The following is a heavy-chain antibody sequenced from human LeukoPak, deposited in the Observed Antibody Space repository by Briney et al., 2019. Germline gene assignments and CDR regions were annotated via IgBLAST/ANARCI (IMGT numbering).Heavy chain of an antibody. J-gene: IGHJ4*02. CDR2: IHPGDSGT. CDR3: ARHWRYNIGWDDSGGQ. CDR1: GYSFTDYW. Sequence: GESLKISCKGFGYSFTDYWIGWVRQTPGKGLQWMGIIHPGDSGTKYSPSFQGQVTMSVDKSISTAYLQWGSLKASDTAMYYCARHWRYNIGWDDSGGQWGQGTLVTVSS. V-gene: IGHV5-51*01. D-gene: IGHD6-19*01.